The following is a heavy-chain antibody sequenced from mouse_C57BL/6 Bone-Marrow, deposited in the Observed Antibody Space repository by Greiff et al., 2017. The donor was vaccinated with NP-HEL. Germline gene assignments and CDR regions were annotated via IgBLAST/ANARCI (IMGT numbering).Heavy chain of an antibody. J-gene: IGHJ1*03. CDR1: GYTFTSYW. Sequence: VQLQQPGAELVKPGASVKLSCKASGYTFTSYWMQWVKQRPGQGLEWIGEIDPSDSYTNYNQKFKGKATLTVDTSSSTAYMQLSSLTSEDSAVYYCAPVVAPYFDVWGTGTTVTVSS. D-gene: IGHD1-1*01. CDR3: APVVAPYFDV. V-gene: IGHV1-50*01. CDR2: IDPSDSYT.